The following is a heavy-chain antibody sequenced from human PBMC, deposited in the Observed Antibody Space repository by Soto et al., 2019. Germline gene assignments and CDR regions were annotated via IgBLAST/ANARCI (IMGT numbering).Heavy chain of an antibody. D-gene: IGHD6-6*01. Sequence: EVQLAESGGGLAQPGGSLRLSCAASGFTLSGYAMDWVRQAPGKGLEYVSGISSNGVGTYYANSVQGRFTISRDNSNNTVYLQMGSLTPEDMAVYYFARRARPDFYYMDVWGKGSTVTVSS. CDR2: ISSNGVGT. CDR3: ARRARPDFYYMDV. CDR1: GFTLSGYA. J-gene: IGHJ6*03. V-gene: IGHV3-64*01.